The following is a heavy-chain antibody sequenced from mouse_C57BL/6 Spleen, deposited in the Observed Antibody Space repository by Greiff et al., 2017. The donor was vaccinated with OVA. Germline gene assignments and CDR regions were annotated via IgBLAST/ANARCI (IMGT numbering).Heavy chain of an antibody. CDR2: INPNNGGT. V-gene: IGHV1-26*01. J-gene: IGHJ3*01. D-gene: IGHD2-4*01. CDR1: GYTFTDYY. Sequence: VQLQQSGPELVKPGASVKISCKASGYTFTDYYMNWVKQSHGKSLEWIGDINPNNGGTSYNQKFKGKATLTVDKSSSTAYMELRSLTSEDSAVYYCARGYDYDGWFAYWGQGTLVTVSA. CDR3: ARGYDYDGWFAY.